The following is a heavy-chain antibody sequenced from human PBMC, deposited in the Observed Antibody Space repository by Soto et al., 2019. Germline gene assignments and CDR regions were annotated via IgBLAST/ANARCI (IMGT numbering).Heavy chain of an antibody. V-gene: IGHV3-72*01. CDR3: ARDAQTGRYYESYYYYGMDV. CDR2: TRNKANSYTT. CDR1: GFTFSDHY. Sequence: EVQLVESGGGLVQPGGSLRLSCAASGFTFSDHYMDWVRQAPGKGLEWVGRTRNKANSYTTEYAASVKGRFTISRDDSKNSLYLQMNRQKTEDTAVYYCARDAQTGRYYESYYYYGMDVWGQGTSVTVSS. D-gene: IGHD1-26*01. J-gene: IGHJ6*02.